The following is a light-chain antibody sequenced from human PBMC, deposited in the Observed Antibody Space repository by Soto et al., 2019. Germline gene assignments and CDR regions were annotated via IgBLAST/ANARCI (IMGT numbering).Light chain of an antibody. CDR3: QKYNSAPLT. CDR1: QSISSW. CDR2: KAS. J-gene: IGKJ4*01. V-gene: IGKV1-5*03. Sequence: DIQMTQSPSTLSSSVGDRVTITCRASQSISSWLAWYQQKPGKAPKLLIYKASSLESGVPSRFSGSGSGTDFTLTISSLQPEDVATYYCQKYNSAPLTFGGGTKVEIK.